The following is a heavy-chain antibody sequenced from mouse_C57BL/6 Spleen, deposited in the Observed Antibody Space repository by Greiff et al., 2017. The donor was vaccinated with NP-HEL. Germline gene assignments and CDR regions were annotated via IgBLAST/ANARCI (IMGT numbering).Heavy chain of an antibody. CDR3: ATPGAMDY. D-gene: IGHD4-1*01. CDR1: GYTFTSYW. J-gene: IGHJ4*01. V-gene: IGHV1-50*01. CDR2: IDPSDSYT. Sequence: QVQLQQPGAELVKPGASVKLSCKASGYTFTSYWMQWVKQRPGQGLEWIGEIDPSDSYTNYNQKFKGKATLTVDTSSSTAYMQLSSLTSEDSAVYYCATPGAMDYWGQGTLVTVSS.